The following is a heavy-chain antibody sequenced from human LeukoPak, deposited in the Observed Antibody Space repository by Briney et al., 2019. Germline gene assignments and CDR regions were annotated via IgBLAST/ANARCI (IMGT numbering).Heavy chain of an antibody. CDR3: AREIPRDVFYYYYGMDV. CDR2: ISSSGSTI. V-gene: IGHV3-11*01. J-gene: IGHJ6*02. D-gene: IGHD2-21*02. CDR1: GFTFSDYY. Sequence: GGSLRLSCAASGFTFSDYYMSWIRQAPGKGLEWVSYISSSGSTIYYADSVKGRFTISRDNAKNSLYLQMNSLRAEDTAVYYCAREIPRDVFYYYYGMDVWGQGTTVTVSS.